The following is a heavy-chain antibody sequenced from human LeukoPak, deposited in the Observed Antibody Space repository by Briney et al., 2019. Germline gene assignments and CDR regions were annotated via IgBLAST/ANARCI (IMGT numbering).Heavy chain of an antibody. V-gene: IGHV3-7*01. D-gene: IGHD2-8*01. J-gene: IGHJ4*02. CDR1: GFPFNSYW. CDR2: IKEDGSEK. CDR3: ARLMFLWPPIYFDY. Sequence: GGSLRLSCAASGFPFNSYWMNWVRQAPGRGLEWVANIKEDGSEKFYVDSVKGRFTISRDNPGNSVYLQMNSLRAEDTAVYYCARLMFLWPPIYFDYWGQGTLVTVSS.